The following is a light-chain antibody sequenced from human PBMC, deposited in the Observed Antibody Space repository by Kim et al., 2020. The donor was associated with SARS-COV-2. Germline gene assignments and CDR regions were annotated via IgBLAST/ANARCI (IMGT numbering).Light chain of an antibody. CDR2: GAS. CDR1: KGIKSD. J-gene: IGKJ1*01. CDR3: LQHNTYPWT. Sequence: ASVGDRVTIQCRASKGIKSDLGWYQQKPEKAPKRLVYGASILDSGVPSRFSGSASGTDFTLTISSLQPEDFATYYCLQHNTYPWTFGQGTKVDIK. V-gene: IGKV1-17*01.